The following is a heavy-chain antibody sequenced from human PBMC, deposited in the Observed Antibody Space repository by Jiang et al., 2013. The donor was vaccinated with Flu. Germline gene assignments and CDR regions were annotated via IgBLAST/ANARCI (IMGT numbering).Heavy chain of an antibody. D-gene: IGHD6-6*01. CDR2: IYYSGST. CDR1: GGSISSSSYY. V-gene: IGHV4-39*07. Sequence: GPGLVKPSETLSLTCTVSGGSISSSSYYWGWIRQPPGKGLEWIGSIYYSGSTYYNPSLKSRVTISVDTSKNQFSLKLSSVTAADTAVYYCARLTSLASPFDPWGQGTLVTVSS. CDR3: ARLTSLASPFDP. J-gene: IGHJ5*02.